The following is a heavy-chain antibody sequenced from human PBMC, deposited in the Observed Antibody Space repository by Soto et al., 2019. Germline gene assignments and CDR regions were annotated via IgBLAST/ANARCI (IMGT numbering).Heavy chain of an antibody. D-gene: IGHD3-22*01. CDR1: GDSISTSSYY. J-gene: IGHJ4*02. Sequence: SETLSLTCDVSGDSISTSSYYWGWIRQPPGKGLEWIASIYYSGATYYNPSLKSRVTISVDTSKNQFSLKLSSVTAADTAVYYCARSSGDYYDSSGYYSSYFDYWGQGTLVTVSS. CDR3: ARSSGDYYDSSGYYSSYFDY. V-gene: IGHV4-39*01. CDR2: IYYSGAT.